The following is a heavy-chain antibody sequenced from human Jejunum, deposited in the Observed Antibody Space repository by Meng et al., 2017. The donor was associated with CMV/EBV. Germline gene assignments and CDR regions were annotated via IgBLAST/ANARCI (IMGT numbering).Heavy chain of an antibody. CDR2: ISWNSGYI. V-gene: IGHV3-9*01. Sequence: SGFTVDDYAIHWVRQAPGKGLEWVSGISWNSGYIGYADSVKGRFTISRDNAKNSLYLQMNSLRAEDTASYYCAKAREGYSYGSFDIWGQGTMVTVSS. D-gene: IGHD5-18*01. CDR1: GFTVDDYA. J-gene: IGHJ3*02. CDR3: AKAREGYSYGSFDI.